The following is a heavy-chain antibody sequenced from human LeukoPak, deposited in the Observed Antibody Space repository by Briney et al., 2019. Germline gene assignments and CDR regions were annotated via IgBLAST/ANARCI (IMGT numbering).Heavy chain of an antibody. CDR3: ARVDTAMVTIVY. D-gene: IGHD5-18*01. Sequence: GGSLRLSCAASGFTVSSNYMSWVRQAPGKGLEWVSVIYSGGSTSYADSVKGRFTISRDNAKNTLYLQMNSLRAEDTAVYYCARVDTAMVTIVYWGQGTLVTVSS. J-gene: IGHJ4*02. V-gene: IGHV3-53*01. CDR1: GFTVSSNY. CDR2: IYSGGST.